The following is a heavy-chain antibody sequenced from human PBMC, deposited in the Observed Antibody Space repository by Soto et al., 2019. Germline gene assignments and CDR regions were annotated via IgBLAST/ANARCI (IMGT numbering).Heavy chain of an antibody. Sequence: SETLSLTCAVYGGSFSGYYWSWIRQPPGKGLEWIGEINHSGSTNYNPSLKSRVTISVDTSKNQFSLKLSSVTAADTAVYYCARLSREWYFDHWGQGTLVTVS. CDR2: INHSGST. CDR1: GGSFSGYY. D-gene: IGHD3-3*01. CDR3: ARLSREWYFDH. J-gene: IGHJ4*02. V-gene: IGHV4-34*01.